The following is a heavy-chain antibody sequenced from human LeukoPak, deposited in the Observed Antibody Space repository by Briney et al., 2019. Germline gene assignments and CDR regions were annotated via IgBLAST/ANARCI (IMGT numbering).Heavy chain of an antibody. D-gene: IGHD6-6*01. CDR1: GGTFSSYA. CDR2: TIPIFGTA. CDR3: ARAPDIAARQYYFDY. V-gene: IGHV1-69*05. Sequence: ASVKVSCKASGGTFSSYAISWVRQAPGQGREWMGRTIPIFGTANYAQKFQGRVTITTDESTSTAYMELSSLRSEDTAVYYCARAPDIAARQYYFDYWGQGTLVTVSS. J-gene: IGHJ4*02.